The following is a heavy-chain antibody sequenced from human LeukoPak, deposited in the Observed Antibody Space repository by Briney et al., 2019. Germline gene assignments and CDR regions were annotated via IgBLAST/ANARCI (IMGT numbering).Heavy chain of an antibody. V-gene: IGHV4-34*01. CDR2: INHSGST. CDR1: GGSFSGYS. J-gene: IGHJ4*02. CDR3: ARAYNKAAYFDS. D-gene: IGHD1-1*01. Sequence: SETLSLTCAVYGGSFSGYSWNWIRQPPGKGLEWIGEINHSGSTNYNPSLKGRVTISVDTSKNQFSLKLSSVTAADTAVYYCARAYNKAAYFDSWGQGTLVTVSS.